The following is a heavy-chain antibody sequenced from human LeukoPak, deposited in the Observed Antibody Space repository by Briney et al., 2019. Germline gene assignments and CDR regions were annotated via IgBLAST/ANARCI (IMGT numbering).Heavy chain of an antibody. CDR3: ARDPTPYYTYWFDP. V-gene: IGHV7-4-1*02. J-gene: IGHJ5*02. Sequence: ASVKVSCKASGYTFTSYAMNWVRQAPGQGLEWMGWINTNTGNPTYAQGFTGRFVFSLDTSVNTAFLQISSLKAEDTAVYYCARDPTPYYTYWFDPWGQGTLVTVSS. D-gene: IGHD3-10*01. CDR1: GYTFTSYA. CDR2: INTNTGNP.